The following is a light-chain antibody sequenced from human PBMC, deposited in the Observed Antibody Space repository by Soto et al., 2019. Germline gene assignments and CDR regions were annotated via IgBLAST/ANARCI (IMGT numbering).Light chain of an antibody. V-gene: IGLV1-44*01. Sequence: QSVLTQPPSASGTPGQRVSISCSGSDSNIGDNAVNWFQQLPGTAPKLLIYSNRQRPAGVPDRFSGSKSGTSASLAISVLQSEDEAVYFCATWDDSLNDRVFGGGTKLTVL. CDR1: DSNIGDNA. J-gene: IGLJ3*02. CDR3: ATWDDSLNDRV. CDR2: SNR.